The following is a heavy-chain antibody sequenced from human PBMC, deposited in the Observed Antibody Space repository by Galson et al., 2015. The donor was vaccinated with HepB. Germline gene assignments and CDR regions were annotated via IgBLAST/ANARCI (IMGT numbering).Heavy chain of an antibody. V-gene: IGHV3-30-3*01. J-gene: IGHJ6*02. D-gene: IGHD5-18*01. CDR1: GFTFSSYA. CDR2: ISYDGSNK. CDR3: AREMRGRIQLWNYYYYGMDV. Sequence: SLRLSCAASGFTFSSYAMHWVRQAPGKGLEWVAVISYDGSNKYYADSVKGRFTISRDNSKNTLYLQMNSLRAEDTAVYYCAREMRGRIQLWNYYYYGMDVWGQGTTVTVSS.